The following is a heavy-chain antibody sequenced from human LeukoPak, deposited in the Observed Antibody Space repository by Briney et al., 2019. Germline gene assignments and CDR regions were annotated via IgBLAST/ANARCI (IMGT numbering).Heavy chain of an antibody. CDR1: GFTFTGYA. CDR2: ITDNGGDT. V-gene: IGHV3-23*01. D-gene: IGHD6-19*01. J-gene: IGHJ4*02. Sequence: PGGSLRLSCAASGFTFTGYAMTWVRQAPGKGLECVSGITDNGGDTYYADSVKGRFTISRDNSKNTLYLQMNSLRDEDTAVYYCAKDGGGSSGWYWDYWGQGTLVTVSS. CDR3: AKDGGGSSGWYWDY.